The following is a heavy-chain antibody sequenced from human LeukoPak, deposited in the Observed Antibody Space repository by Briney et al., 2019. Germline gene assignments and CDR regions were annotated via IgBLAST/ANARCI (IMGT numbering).Heavy chain of an antibody. J-gene: IGHJ4*02. D-gene: IGHD2/OR15-2a*01. CDR1: GYTFTTYG. CDR2: INPYNANT. V-gene: IGHV1-18*01. CDR3: AREVYGSFDY. Sequence: GASVKVSCKASGYTFTTYGISWARQAPGQGLECMGWINPYNANTDYAQTLQGRVTMTTDTSTSTAYMELRSLTSDDTAVYYCAREVYGSFDYWGQGTLVTVSS.